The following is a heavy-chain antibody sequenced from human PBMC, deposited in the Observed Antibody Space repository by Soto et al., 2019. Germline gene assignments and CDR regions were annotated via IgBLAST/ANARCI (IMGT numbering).Heavy chain of an antibody. V-gene: IGHV3-48*01. Sequence: PGGSLRLSCVASGFTFSDYNMNWVRQAPGKGLEWVSFISGRSNTIYYADSVKGRFTISRDNVKNSLYLLMNSLRAEDTAVYYCTREGDGSGFFSDFWGQGALVTVSS. J-gene: IGHJ4*02. CDR2: ISGRSNTI. D-gene: IGHD3-22*01. CDR1: GFTFSDYN. CDR3: TREGDGSGFFSDF.